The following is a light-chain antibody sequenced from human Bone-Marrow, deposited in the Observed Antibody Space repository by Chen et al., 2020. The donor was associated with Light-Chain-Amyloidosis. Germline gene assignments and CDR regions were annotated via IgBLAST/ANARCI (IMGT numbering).Light chain of an antibody. Sequence: SYVLTQPSSVSVAPGQTATMASGGNNIGSTSVHWYQQTPGQAPLLVVYDDSDRPSGIPERLSGANSGNTATLTISSGEARDEADSFCQVWDRSSDRPLFGGGTKLTVL. CDR2: DDS. CDR3: QVWDRSSDRPL. J-gene: IGLJ3*02. V-gene: IGLV3-21*02. CDR1: NIGSTS.